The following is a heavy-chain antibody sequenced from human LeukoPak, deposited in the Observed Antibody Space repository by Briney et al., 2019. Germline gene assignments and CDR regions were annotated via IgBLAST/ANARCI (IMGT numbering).Heavy chain of an antibody. V-gene: IGHV3-23*01. Sequence: GGSLRLSCAASGFTFRDYVMSWVRQAPGKGLEWVSSITSSGAATYYADSVKGRFTISRDNSDNTLYLQMNSLRAEDTAVYYCAKDRPNYYGSNGHYYKLNGDCWGQGTLVTVSS. CDR2: ITSSGAAT. CDR3: AKDRPNYYGSNGHYYKLNGDC. D-gene: IGHD3-22*01. CDR1: GFTFRDYV. J-gene: IGHJ4*02.